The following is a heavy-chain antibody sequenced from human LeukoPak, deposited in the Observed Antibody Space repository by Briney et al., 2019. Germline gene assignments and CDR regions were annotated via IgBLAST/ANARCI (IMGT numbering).Heavy chain of an antibody. Sequence: GGSLRLSCAASGFTFRDYSMNWVRQAPGKGLEWVSAIRGSGGSTYYADSVKGRFTISRDNSKNTLYLQMNSLRVEDTAVYYCAKEYSSGSYWSPWGQGTLVTVSS. D-gene: IGHD3-10*01. J-gene: IGHJ5*02. V-gene: IGHV3-23*01. CDR3: AKEYSSGSYWSP. CDR2: IRGSGGST. CDR1: GFTFRDYS.